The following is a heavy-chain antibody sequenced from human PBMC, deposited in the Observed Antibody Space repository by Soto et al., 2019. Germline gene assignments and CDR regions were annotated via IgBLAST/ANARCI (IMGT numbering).Heavy chain of an antibody. D-gene: IGHD5-12*01. CDR2: INPYSGGT. CDR3: ARARTNVAPNWFDP. V-gene: IGHV1-2*04. Sequence: QVQLVQSGAEVKKPGASVKVSCKASGYTFSDYYVHWVRQAPGQGLEWMGWINPYSGGTNYAQKFQDWVTMTGDTSISTADLELTTVISDDTAVYYCARARTNVAPNWFDPWGQGTLVIVSS. CDR1: GYTFSDYY. J-gene: IGHJ5*01.